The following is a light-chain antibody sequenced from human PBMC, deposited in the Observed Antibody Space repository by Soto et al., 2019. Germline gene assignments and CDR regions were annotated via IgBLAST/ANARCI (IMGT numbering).Light chain of an antibody. CDR2: AAY. V-gene: IGKV1-39*01. J-gene: IGKJ2*01. Sequence: DIQMTQSPSSLSASVGDRVTITCRASQNIRNYLNWYQQTPGNAPKLLIYAAYTLQSGVPSRFSGSGSGTDFTLTISSLQPEDSATYYCQQSSSTLYTFGQGTKLEIK. CDR3: QQSSSTLYT. CDR1: QNIRNY.